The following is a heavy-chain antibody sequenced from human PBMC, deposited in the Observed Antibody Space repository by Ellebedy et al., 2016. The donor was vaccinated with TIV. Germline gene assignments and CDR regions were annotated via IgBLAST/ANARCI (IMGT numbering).Heavy chain of an antibody. J-gene: IGHJ4*02. Sequence: MPSETLSLTCTVSGGSTSSPSYHWDWIRQTPGKGLEWVGSVYYSGSTYYNPSLKSRVIISVDPSKNQFSLRLTSVTAADTAVYYCASRVSGYYGSGCLDYWGQGALVTVSS. D-gene: IGHD3-10*01. CDR3: ASRVSGYYGSGCLDY. CDR2: VYYSGST. CDR1: GGSTSSPSYH. V-gene: IGHV4-39*01.